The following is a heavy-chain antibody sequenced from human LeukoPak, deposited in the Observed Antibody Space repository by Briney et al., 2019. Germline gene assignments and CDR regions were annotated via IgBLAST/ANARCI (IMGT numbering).Heavy chain of an antibody. Sequence: GGSLRLSCAASGFTFSSYGMHWVRQAPGKGLEWVAVLWYDGSNKYYADSVKGRFTISRDNSKNTLYLQMNSLRAEDTAVYYCARERSGCSGGSCYSESDGMDVWGQGTTVTVSS. CDR1: GFTFSSYG. J-gene: IGHJ6*02. CDR2: LWYDGSNK. D-gene: IGHD2-15*01. V-gene: IGHV3-33*01. CDR3: ARERSGCSGGSCYSESDGMDV.